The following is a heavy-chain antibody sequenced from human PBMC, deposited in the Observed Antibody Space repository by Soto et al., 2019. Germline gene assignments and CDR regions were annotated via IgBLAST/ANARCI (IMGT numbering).Heavy chain of an antibody. V-gene: IGHV4-59*01. CDR3: ARDAKTIAVAGTFDY. Sequence: SETLSLTCTVSGGSISSYYWSWIRQPPGKGLEWIGYIYYSGSTNYNPSLKSRVTISVDTSKNQFSLELRSLRSDDTAVYYCARDAKTIAVAGTFDYWGQGTLVTVSS. CDR2: IYYSGST. CDR1: GGSISSYY. D-gene: IGHD6-19*01. J-gene: IGHJ4*02.